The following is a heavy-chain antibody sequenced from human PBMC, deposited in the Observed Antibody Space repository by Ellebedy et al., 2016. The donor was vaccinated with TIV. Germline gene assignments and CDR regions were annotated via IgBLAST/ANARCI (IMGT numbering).Heavy chain of an antibody. V-gene: IGHV4-39*07. CDR2: VFYSGSS. CDR3: ARGWSGSSWYYFDL. J-gene: IGHJ4*02. Sequence: MPGGSLRLSCTVSGGSINIDNYHWAWIRQPPGKGLEWIGSVFYSGSSYYNPSLKSRVTISADTSRNQFSLEVTSMTAADTAIYYCARGWSGSSWYYFDLWGQGTLVTVSS. D-gene: IGHD6-13*01. CDR1: GGSINIDNYH.